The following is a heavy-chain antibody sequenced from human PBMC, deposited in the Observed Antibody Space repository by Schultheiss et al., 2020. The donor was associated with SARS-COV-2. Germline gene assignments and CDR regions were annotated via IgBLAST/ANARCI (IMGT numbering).Heavy chain of an antibody. J-gene: IGHJ4*02. CDR1: GFTFSSYA. V-gene: IGHV3-30*04. CDR2: ISYDGSNK. Sequence: GGSLRLSCAASGFTFSSYAMHWVRQAPGKGLEWVAVISYDGSNKYYADSVKGRFTISRDNSKNTLYLQMNSLRAEDTAVYYCAKDCRVYGDYVCYWGQGTLVTVSS. D-gene: IGHD4-17*01. CDR3: AKDCRVYGDYVCY.